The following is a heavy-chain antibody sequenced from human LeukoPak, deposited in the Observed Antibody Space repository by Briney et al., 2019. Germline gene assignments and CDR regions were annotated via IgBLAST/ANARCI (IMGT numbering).Heavy chain of an antibody. CDR3: ARAVDTAKAD. Sequence: ASVKVSCKASGYTFTGYYMHWVRQSPGQGLEWMGIINPSGGSTSYAQKFQGRVTMTRDTSTSTVYMEVSSLRSEDTAVYYCARAVDTAKADWGQGTLVTVSS. CDR2: INPSGGST. J-gene: IGHJ4*02. D-gene: IGHD5-18*01. V-gene: IGHV1-46*01. CDR1: GYTFTGYY.